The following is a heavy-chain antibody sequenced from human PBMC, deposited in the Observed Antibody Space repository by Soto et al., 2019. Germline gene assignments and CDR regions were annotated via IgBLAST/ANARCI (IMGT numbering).Heavy chain of an antibody. CDR2: ISGSGGST. CDR3: AKRDSGYLLDY. D-gene: IGHD3-22*01. CDR1: GFSSGDYA. J-gene: IGHJ4*02. Sequence: GGSLRLSCTGSGFSSGDYAMSWVRQAPGKGLGWVSAISGSGGSTYYADSVKGRFTISRDNSKNTLYLQMNSLRAEDTAVYYCAKRDSGYLLDYWGQGTLVTVSS. V-gene: IGHV3-23*01.